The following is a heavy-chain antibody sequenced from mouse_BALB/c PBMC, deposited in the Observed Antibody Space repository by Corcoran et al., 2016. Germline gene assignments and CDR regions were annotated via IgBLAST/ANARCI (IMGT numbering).Heavy chain of an antibody. V-gene: IGHV8-12*01. D-gene: IGHD2-2*01. J-gene: IGHJ3*01. Sequence: QVTLKESGPGILQPSQTLSLTCSFSGFSLSTSGMGVSWIRQPSGKGLEWLAHIYWDDDKRYNPSLKSRLPISKDTSSNQVFLKITSVDTADTATYYCARGLRFAYWGQGTLVTVSA. CDR1: GFSLSTSGMG. CDR3: ARGLRFAY. CDR2: IYWDDDK.